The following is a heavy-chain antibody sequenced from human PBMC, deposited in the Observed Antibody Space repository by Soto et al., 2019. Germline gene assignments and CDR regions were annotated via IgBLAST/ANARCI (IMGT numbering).Heavy chain of an antibody. Sequence: AGGSLRLSCAASGFSFSSFAMSWVRQAPGKGLEWVSAVIYSGGTTYYVDSVKGRFTISRDNSRNTLYLQMEGLRAEDTALYYCAKSRGRLLWFREIYYFDKWGQGTPVTVSS. D-gene: IGHD2-21*01. J-gene: IGHJ4*02. CDR3: AKSRGRLLWFREIYYFDK. V-gene: IGHV3-23*01. CDR1: GFSFSSFA. CDR2: VIYSGGTT.